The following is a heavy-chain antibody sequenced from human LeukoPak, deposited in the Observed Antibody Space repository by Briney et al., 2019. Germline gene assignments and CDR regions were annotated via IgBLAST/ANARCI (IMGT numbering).Heavy chain of an antibody. CDR1: GYTFTSYD. CDR2: MNPNSGNT. J-gene: IGHJ6*02. D-gene: IGHD3-22*01. Sequence: ASVKVSCKASGYTFTSYDINWVRQATGQGLEWMGWMNPNSGNTGYAQKFQGRVTMTRNTSISTAYMELSSLRSEDTAVYYCARPDSNTARSYYYYGMDVWGQGTTVTVSS. V-gene: IGHV1-8*01. CDR3: ARPDSNTARSYYYYGMDV.